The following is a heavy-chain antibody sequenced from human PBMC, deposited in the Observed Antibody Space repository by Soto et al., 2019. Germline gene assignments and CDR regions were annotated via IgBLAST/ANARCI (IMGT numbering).Heavy chain of an antibody. J-gene: IGHJ4*02. CDR1: GGSISSYY. CDR3: AREGWYKTGSSGFDD. D-gene: IGHD1-1*01. Sequence: SETLSLTCTVSGGSISSYYWSWIRQPPGKGLEWIGYTYYSGSTNYNPSLKSRVTISVDTSKNQFSLKLSSVTAADTAVYYCAREGWYKTGSSGFDDSGQGTLVTVSS. CDR2: TYYSGST. V-gene: IGHV4-59*01.